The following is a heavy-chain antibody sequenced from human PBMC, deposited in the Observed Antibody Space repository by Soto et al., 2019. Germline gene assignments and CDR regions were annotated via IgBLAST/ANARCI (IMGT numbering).Heavy chain of an antibody. CDR1: GGSISSYY. D-gene: IGHD6-19*01. CDR3: ARDGIAGAGTSDYYDGMDD. Sequence: SETLSLTCTVSGGSISSYYWSWIRQPTGKGLEWIGRIYTSGSTNYNPSLKSRVTMSVDTAKNQFSLKLSSVTAADTAVYSGARDGIAGAGTSDYYDGMDDWGQGTTVTVSS. V-gene: IGHV4-4*07. CDR2: IYTSGST. J-gene: IGHJ6*02.